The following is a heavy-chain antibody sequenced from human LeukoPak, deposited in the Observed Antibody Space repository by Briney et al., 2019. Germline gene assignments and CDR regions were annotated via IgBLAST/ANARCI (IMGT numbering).Heavy chain of an antibody. V-gene: IGHV1-46*01. CDR3: ARGGHRRYYYTSGSAFDP. J-gene: IGHJ5*02. D-gene: IGHD3-10*01. CDR2: INPSGGST. CDR1: GYTFTSYY. Sequence: ASVKVSCKASGYTFTSYYMHWVRQAPGQGLEWMGIINPSGGSTSYAQKFQGRVTMTRDMSTSTVYMELSSLRSDDTAVYYCARGGHRRYYYTSGSAFDPWGQGTLVTVSS.